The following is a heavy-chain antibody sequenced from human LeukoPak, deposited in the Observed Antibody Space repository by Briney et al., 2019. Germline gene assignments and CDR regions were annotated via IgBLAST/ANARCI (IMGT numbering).Heavy chain of an antibody. D-gene: IGHD4-17*01. CDR1: GGSISSSSYY. CDR2: IYYSGST. CDR3: ARDRDGDYEGWFDP. V-gene: IGHV4-39*07. Sequence: SETLSLTCTVSGGSISSSSYYWGWIRQPPGKGLEWIGSIYYSGSTYYNPSVKSRVTIFVDTSKNQFSLKLSSVTAADTAVYYCARDRDGDYEGWFDPWGQGTLVTVSS. J-gene: IGHJ5*02.